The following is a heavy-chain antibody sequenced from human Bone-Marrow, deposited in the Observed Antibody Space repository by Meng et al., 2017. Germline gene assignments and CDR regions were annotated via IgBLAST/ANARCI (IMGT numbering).Heavy chain of an antibody. D-gene: IGHD4-17*01. Sequence: ETLSLTCAASGFTFDDYGMSWVRQAPGKGLEWVSGINWNGGSTGYADSVKGRFTISRDNAKNSLYLQMNSLRAEDTALYYCATSTVTTVIGAFDIWGQGTMVTVSS. CDR1: GFTFDDYG. V-gene: IGHV3-20*04. CDR2: INWNGGST. CDR3: ATSTVTTVIGAFDI. J-gene: IGHJ3*02.